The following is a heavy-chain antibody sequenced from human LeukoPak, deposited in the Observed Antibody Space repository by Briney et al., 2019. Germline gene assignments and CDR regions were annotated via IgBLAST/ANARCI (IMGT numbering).Heavy chain of an antibody. J-gene: IGHJ4*02. CDR2: IYPGDSDT. Sequence: PGGSLRLSCKGSGYSFTSYWIGWVRQMPGKGLEWTGIIYPGDSDTRYSPSFQGQVTISADKSISTAYLQWSSLRASDTAMYYCASGSGYSYGLPFDYWGQGTLVTVSS. D-gene: IGHD5-18*01. V-gene: IGHV5-51*01. CDR3: ASGSGYSYGLPFDY. CDR1: GYSFTSYW.